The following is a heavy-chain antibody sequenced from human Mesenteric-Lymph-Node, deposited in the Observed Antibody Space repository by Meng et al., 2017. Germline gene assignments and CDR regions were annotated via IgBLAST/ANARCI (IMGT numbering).Heavy chain of an antibody. D-gene: IGHD2/OR15-2a*01. Sequence: SETLSLTCTVSGGSISSGSYYWSWIRQPPGKGLEWIGSIYHSGSTYYNPSLKSRVTISVDTSKNQFSLKLSSVTAADTAVYYCASLTSSVYQPAWGQGTLVTVSS. CDR3: ASLTSSVYQPA. CDR2: IYHSGST. V-gene: IGHV4-39*07. CDR1: GGSISSGSYY. J-gene: IGHJ5*02.